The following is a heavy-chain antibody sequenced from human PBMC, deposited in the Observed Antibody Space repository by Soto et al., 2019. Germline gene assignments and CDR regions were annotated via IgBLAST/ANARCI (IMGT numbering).Heavy chain of an antibody. Sequence: SETLSLTCTVSGGSISSYYWSWIRQPPGKGLEWIGYIYYSGSTNYNPSLKSRVTISVDTSKNQFSLKLSSVTAADTAVYYCAGEDSSGYYYFDYWGQGTLVTVSS. CDR3: AGEDSSGYYYFDY. D-gene: IGHD3-22*01. CDR1: GGSISSYY. V-gene: IGHV4-59*01. J-gene: IGHJ4*02. CDR2: IYYSGST.